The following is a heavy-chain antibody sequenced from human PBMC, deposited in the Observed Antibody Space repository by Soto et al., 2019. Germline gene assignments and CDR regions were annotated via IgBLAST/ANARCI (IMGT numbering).Heavy chain of an antibody. D-gene: IGHD5-18*01. V-gene: IGHV4-31*03. CDR2: IYYSGST. J-gene: IGHJ3*02. Sequence: PSETLSLTCTVSGGSISSGGYYWSWIRQHPGKGLEWIGYIYYSGSTYYNPSLKSRVTISVDTSKNQFSLKLSSVTAADTAVYYCARDNSRPMVRDAFDIWGQGTMVTVSS. CDR1: GGSISSGGYY. CDR3: ARDNSRPMVRDAFDI.